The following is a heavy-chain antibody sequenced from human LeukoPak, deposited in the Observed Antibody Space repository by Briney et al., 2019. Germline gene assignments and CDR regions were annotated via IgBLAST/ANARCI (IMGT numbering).Heavy chain of an antibody. CDR2: IYTSGST. CDR1: GSISGYY. J-gene: IGHJ3*02. Sequence: SETLSLTCTVSGSISGYYWSWIRQPPGKGLEWIGYIYTSGSTNYNPSLESRVTISVDTSKNQFSLDLSSVTAADTAVYYCARQKCTSASCLTKNAFDIWGQGTMVTVPS. D-gene: IGHD2-2*01. V-gene: IGHV4-4*09. CDR3: ARQKCTSASCLTKNAFDI.